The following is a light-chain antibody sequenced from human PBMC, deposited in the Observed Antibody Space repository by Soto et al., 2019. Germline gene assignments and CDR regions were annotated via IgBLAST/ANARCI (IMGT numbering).Light chain of an antibody. Sequence: EIVMPQSPATLSVSPGEGPTLSCMASQSVSSNLTWYQQKPGHAPSLLIYAASTRATGIPDRFSGSSSETDFTLTINRLETEDSAVYYCQQYASAPFSLGPGTKVDIK. CDR3: QQYASAPFS. V-gene: IGKV3D-15*01. CDR2: AAS. CDR1: QSVSSN. J-gene: IGKJ3*01.